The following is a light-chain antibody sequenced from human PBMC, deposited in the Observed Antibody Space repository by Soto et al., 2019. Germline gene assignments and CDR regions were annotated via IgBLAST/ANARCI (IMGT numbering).Light chain of an antibody. J-gene: IGKJ1*01. V-gene: IGKV1-5*03. CDR3: QGYNDYCWT. CDR2: KTS. Sequence: DIQLTQSPSTLSASVGDRVTITCRASQTISSWLAWYQQKPGKAPNLLIYKTSNLESGVPSRVSGSGSGTEFTLTISSLQPDDFATDYCQGYNDYCWTFGRGTKVEIK. CDR1: QTISSW.